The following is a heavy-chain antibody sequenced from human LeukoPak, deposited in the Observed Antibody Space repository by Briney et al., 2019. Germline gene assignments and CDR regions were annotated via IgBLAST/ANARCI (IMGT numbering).Heavy chain of an antibody. CDR3: ARGRVSSSTWHSTYYYYFYMDV. CDR1: GGSINSYY. V-gene: IGHV4-59*01. J-gene: IGHJ6*03. D-gene: IGHD4-11*01. Sequence: SETLSLTCTVSGGSINSYYWSWIRQPPGKGLEWIGYIYHSGSANYKPSLKSRVTISVDTSKNQFSLKLSSVTAADTAVYFCARGRVSSSTWHSTYYYYFYMDVWGKGTTVTVSS. CDR2: IYHSGSA.